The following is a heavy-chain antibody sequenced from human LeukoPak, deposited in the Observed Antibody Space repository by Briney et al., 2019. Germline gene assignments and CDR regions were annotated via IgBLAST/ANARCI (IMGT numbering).Heavy chain of an antibody. V-gene: IGHV1-69*04. D-gene: IGHD2-15*01. CDR1: GGTFSSYA. J-gene: IGHJ3*02. Sequence: GASVKVSCKASGGTFSSYAISWVRQAPGQGLEWMGRIIPILGIANYAQKFQGRVTITADKSTSTAYMELSSLRSEDTAVYYCARDLVVTDHDAFDIWGQGTMVTVSS. CDR3: ARDLVVTDHDAFDI. CDR2: IIPILGIA.